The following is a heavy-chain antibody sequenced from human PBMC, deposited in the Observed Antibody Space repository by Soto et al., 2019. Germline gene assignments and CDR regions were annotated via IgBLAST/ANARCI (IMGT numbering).Heavy chain of an antibody. CDR3: AKVSSSGWYQWGLYYGMDV. Sequence: EVQLVESGGGLVQPGRSLRLSCAASGFTFDDYAMHWVRQAPGKGLEWVSGISWNSGSIGYADSVKGRFTISRDNAKNSLYLQMNSLRAEDTALYYCAKVSSSGWYQWGLYYGMDVWGQGTTFTVSS. J-gene: IGHJ6*02. CDR1: GFTFDDYA. CDR2: ISWNSGSI. V-gene: IGHV3-9*01. D-gene: IGHD6-19*01.